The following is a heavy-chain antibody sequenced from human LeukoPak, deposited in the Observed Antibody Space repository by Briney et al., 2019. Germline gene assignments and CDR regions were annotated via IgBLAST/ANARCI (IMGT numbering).Heavy chain of an antibody. CDR3: ARRRGDSSSWSYSDY. CDR1: GFTFSSYS. D-gene: IGHD6-13*01. J-gene: IGHJ4*02. V-gene: IGHV3-48*04. CDR2: ISSSSSTI. Sequence: GGSLRLSCAASGFTFSSYSMNWVRQAPGKGLEWVSYISSSSSTIYYADSVKGRFTISRDNAKNSLYLQMNSLRAEDTAVYYCARRRGDSSSWSYSDYWGQGTLVTVSS.